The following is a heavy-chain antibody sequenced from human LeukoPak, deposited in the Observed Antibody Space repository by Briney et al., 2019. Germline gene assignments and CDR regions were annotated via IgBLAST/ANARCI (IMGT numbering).Heavy chain of an antibody. J-gene: IGHJ6*03. CDR2: INTNTGNP. D-gene: IGHD6-13*01. V-gene: IGHV7-4-1*02. CDR1: GYTFTSYA. Sequence: GASVKVSCKASGYTFTSYAMNWVRQAPGQGLEWMGWINTNTGNPTYAQGFTGRFVFSLDTSVSTAYLQISSLKAEDTAVYYCARVSKPEYSSSRRYYMDVWGKGTTVTVSS. CDR3: ARVSKPEYSSSRRYYMDV.